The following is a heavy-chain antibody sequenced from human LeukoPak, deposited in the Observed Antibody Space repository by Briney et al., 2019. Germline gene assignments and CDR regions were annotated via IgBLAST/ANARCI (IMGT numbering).Heavy chain of an antibody. CDR1: GYTFIGYY. CDR3: ARAGVVVPAVRYYYGMDV. J-gene: IGHJ6*02. V-gene: IGHV1-2*02. CDR2: INPNSGGT. D-gene: IGHD2-2*01. Sequence: ASVKVSCKASGYTFIGYYVHWVRQAPGQGLEWMGWINPNSGGTNYAQKFQGRVTMTRDTSINTTYMELSRLRSDDTAVYYCARAGVVVPAVRYYYGMDVWGQGTTVTVSS.